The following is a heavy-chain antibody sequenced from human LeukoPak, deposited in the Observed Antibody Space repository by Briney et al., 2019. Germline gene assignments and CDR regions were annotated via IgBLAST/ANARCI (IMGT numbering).Heavy chain of an antibody. Sequence: GGSLRLSCAASGFTFSSYGMHWVRQAPGKGLEWVAVISYDGSNKYYADSVKGRFTISRDNSKNTLYLQMNSLRAEDTAVYYCAREEIAAALKYWGQGTLVTVSS. CDR2: ISYDGSNK. CDR3: AREEIAAALKY. D-gene: IGHD6-13*01. CDR1: GFTFSSYG. J-gene: IGHJ4*02. V-gene: IGHV3-30*03.